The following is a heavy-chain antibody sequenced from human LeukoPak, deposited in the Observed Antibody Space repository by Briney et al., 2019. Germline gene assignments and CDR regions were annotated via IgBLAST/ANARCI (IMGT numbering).Heavy chain of an antibody. CDR2: IRYDGSNK. CDR1: GFTFSSYG. J-gene: IGHJ4*02. V-gene: IGHV3-30*02. CDR3: AKDQYSSSWYGPRFDY. Sequence: PGGSLRLSCAASGFTFSSYGMHWVRQAPGKGLEWVAFIRYDGSNKYYADSVKGRFTISRDNSKNTLYLQMNSLRAEDTAVYYCAKDQYSSSWYGPRFDYWGQGTLVTVSS. D-gene: IGHD6-13*01.